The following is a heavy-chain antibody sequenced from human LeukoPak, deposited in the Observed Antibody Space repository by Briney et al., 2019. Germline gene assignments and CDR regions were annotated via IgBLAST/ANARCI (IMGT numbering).Heavy chain of an antibody. Sequence: NTGGSLRLSCAVSGXTXNNAWMTWVRQTXXXXXEXXXRXXXKTDGETTDYAAPVKGRFAISRDDSKNTVYLQMNSLKTEDTAVYYCTTDPPCSGGTCTWHDYWGQGTLVTVSS. V-gene: IGHV3-15*01. D-gene: IGHD2-15*01. CDR3: TTDPPCSGGTCTWHDY. J-gene: IGHJ4*02. CDR1: GXTXNNAW. CDR2: XXXKTDGETT.